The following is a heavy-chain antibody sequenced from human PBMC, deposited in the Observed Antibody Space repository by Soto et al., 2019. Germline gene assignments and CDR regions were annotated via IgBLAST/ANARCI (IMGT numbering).Heavy chain of an antibody. CDR1: GFTFSSYS. Sequence: PGGSLRLSCAASGFTFSSYSMNWVRQAPGKGLEWVSSISSSSSYIYYADSVKGRFTISRDNAKDSLYLQMNSLRAEDTAVYYCARDLYEAFSVTTFRYYYYYYMDVWGKGTTVTVSS. CDR2: ISSSSSYI. V-gene: IGHV3-21*01. CDR3: ARDLYEAFSVTTFRYYYYYYMDV. J-gene: IGHJ6*03. D-gene: IGHD3-16*01.